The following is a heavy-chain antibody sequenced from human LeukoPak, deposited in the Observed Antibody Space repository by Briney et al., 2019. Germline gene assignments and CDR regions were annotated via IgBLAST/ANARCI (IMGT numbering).Heavy chain of an antibody. V-gene: IGHV3-74*01. CDR1: GFTLSGYW. D-gene: IGHD3-22*01. CDR3: ARANSYGSSGYYRVY. CDR2: IYSVGSST. J-gene: IGHJ4*02. Sequence: GGALRLSCAASGFTLSGYWMHWVRQAPGKGVVWVSRIYSVGSSTSYADSVKGRVTISRDNAKNTLYLQMNSLRAEDTAVYYCARANSYGSSGYYRVYWGQGTLVTVSS.